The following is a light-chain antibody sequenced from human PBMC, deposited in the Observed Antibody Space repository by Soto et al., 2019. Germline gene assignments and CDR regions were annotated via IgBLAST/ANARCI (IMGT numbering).Light chain of an antibody. Sequence: DIQLTQSPSFLSASIGDRVSITCRASQGIGSYLAWYQQKPGKAPNLLIYAASTLQSGVPSRFSGSGSGTDFTLTISSLQPEDFATYYCHQLTCYPLTFGGGTKVEI. CDR1: QGIGSY. V-gene: IGKV1-9*01. CDR2: AAS. CDR3: HQLTCYPLT. J-gene: IGKJ4*01.